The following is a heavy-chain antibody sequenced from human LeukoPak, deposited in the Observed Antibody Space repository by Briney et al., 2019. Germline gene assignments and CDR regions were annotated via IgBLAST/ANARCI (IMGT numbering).Heavy chain of an antibody. CDR1: GVSICTYY. V-gene: IGHV4-59*12. D-gene: IGHD3-3*01. CDR3: ARGLASGYPPIPFDY. Sequence: SETLSRNSTGSGVSICTYYWGWLRQPPGKGLEWVGYIYYSGSTNYNPSLKSRVTISVDTSKNQFSLSLDSVTAADTAVYYCARGLASGYPPIPFDYWGQGTLVTVSS. J-gene: IGHJ4*02. CDR2: IYYSGST.